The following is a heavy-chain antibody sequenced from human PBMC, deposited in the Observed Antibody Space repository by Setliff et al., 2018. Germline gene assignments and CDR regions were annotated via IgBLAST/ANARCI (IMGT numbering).Heavy chain of an antibody. CDR1: GGPISGDS. D-gene: IGHD3-22*01. Sequence: SETLSLTCTVSGGPISGDSWSWIRQPPGKGLEWIGYVYTSGSTNYNPSLKTRVTISVDTSKNQFSLKLSSVTAADTAVYYCARDVYLYDSSGYYYYWGQGTLVTVSS. CDR2: VYTSGST. J-gene: IGHJ4*02. V-gene: IGHV4-4*08. CDR3: ARDVYLYDSSGYYYY.